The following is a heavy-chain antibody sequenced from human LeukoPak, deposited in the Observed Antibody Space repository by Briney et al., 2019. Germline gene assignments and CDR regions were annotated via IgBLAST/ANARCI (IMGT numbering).Heavy chain of an antibody. CDR2: INPNSGST. Sequence: ASVKVSCKASGYPFNSYDINWVRQATGHGLEWMGWINPNSGSTDSAQKFQGRVTMTANTSISTAYMELNNLRSEDTAVYYCARLVGCGSTNCYSPDNWFDPWGQGTLATVSS. D-gene: IGHD2-2*01. CDR3: ARLVGCGSTNCYSPDNWFDP. CDR1: GYPFNSYD. V-gene: IGHV1-8*01. J-gene: IGHJ5*02.